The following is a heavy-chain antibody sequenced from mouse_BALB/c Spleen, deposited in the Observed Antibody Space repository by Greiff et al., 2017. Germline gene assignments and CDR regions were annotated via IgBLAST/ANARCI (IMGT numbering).Heavy chain of an antibody. CDR3: ARFYYYGEYFDV. D-gene: IGHD1-1*01. V-gene: IGHV5-12-1*01. CDR2: ISSGGGST. J-gene: IGHJ1*01. CDR1: GFAFSSYD. Sequence: EVQLVESGGGLVKPGGSLKLSCAASGFAFSSYDMSWVRQTPEKRLEWVAYISSGGGSTYYPDTVKGRFTISRDNAKNTLYLQMSSLKSEDTAMYYCARFYYYGEYFDVWGAGTTVTVSS.